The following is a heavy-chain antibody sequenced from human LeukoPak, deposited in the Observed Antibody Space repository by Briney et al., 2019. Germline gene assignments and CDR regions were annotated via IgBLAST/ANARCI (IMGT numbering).Heavy chain of an antibody. CDR2: IYYSGST. D-gene: IGHD3-22*01. Sequence: SETLSLTCTVSGGSISSYYWSWIRQPPGKGLEWIGYIYYSGSTNYNPSLKSRVTISVDTSKNQFSLKLSSVTAADTAVYYCARHSAEPYCYDSTPEVPFDYWGQGTLVTVSS. V-gene: IGHV4-59*08. CDR3: ARHSAEPYCYDSTPEVPFDY. CDR1: GGSISSYY. J-gene: IGHJ4*02.